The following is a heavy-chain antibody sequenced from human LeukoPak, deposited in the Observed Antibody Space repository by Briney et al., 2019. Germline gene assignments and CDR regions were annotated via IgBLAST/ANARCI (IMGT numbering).Heavy chain of an antibody. CDR2: IGTAGKTT. J-gene: IGHJ4*02. CDR1: GFTFSSYP. V-gene: IGHV3-23*05. D-gene: IGHD1-7*01. Sequence: PGGSLRLSCAASGFTFSSYPMTWVRQAPGKGLEWVSAIGTAGKTTYYVDSVRGRFTISRDNSMNTLYLQMNSLRAEDTAVYYCAIQLPATGTTGYFDYWGQGTLVTVSS. CDR3: AIQLPATGTTGYFDY.